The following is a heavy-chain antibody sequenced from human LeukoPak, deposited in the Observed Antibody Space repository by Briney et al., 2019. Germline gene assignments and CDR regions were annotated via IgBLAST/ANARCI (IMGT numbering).Heavy chain of an antibody. CDR1: GFTFSSYA. J-gene: IGHJ4*02. V-gene: IGHV3-23*01. CDR2: IRGSGGST. CDR3: AKYGHCGSTRCYRYFDY. D-gene: IGHD2-2*01. Sequence: GGSLRLSCAASGFTFSSYAMSWVRQAPGKGLGWVSAIRGSGGSTFYADSVKGRFTISRDNSKNALHLQMNSLRVEDTAVYYCAKYGHCGSTRCYRYFDYWGQGTLVTVSS.